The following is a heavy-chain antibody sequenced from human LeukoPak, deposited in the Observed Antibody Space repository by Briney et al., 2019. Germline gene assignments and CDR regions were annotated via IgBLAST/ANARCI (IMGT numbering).Heavy chain of an antibody. CDR3: ARIRGSQLAFDY. Sequence: SVKVSCKASGGTFSSYAISWVRQAPGQGLEWMGRIIPILGIANYAQKFRGRVTITRNTSISTAYMELSSLRSEDTAVYYCARIRGSQLAFDYWGQGTLVTVSS. CDR2: IIPILGIA. J-gene: IGHJ4*02. CDR1: GGTFSSYA. V-gene: IGHV1-69*04. D-gene: IGHD6-6*01.